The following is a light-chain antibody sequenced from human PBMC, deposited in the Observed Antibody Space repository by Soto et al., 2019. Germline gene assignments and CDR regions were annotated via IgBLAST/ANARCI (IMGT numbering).Light chain of an antibody. J-gene: IGLJ3*02. V-gene: IGLV1-40*01. Sequence: QSVLTQPPSVSGAPGQRVTISCTGSSSNIGAGYDVYWYQQLPGTAPKLLIHHNNNRPSGVPDRFSGSKSGTSASLAITGLQAGDEADYYCQSYDTSLYWVFGGGTQLTVL. CDR3: QSYDTSLYWV. CDR1: SSNIGAGYD. CDR2: HNN.